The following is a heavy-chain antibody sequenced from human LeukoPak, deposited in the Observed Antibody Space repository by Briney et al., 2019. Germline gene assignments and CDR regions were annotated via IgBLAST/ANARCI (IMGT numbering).Heavy chain of an antibody. D-gene: IGHD1-26*01. CDR1: GYTFTSYG. CDR2: ISAYNGNT. Sequence: ASVKVSCKASGYTFTSYGISWVQQAPGQGLEWMGWISAYNGNTNYAQKLQGRVTMTTDTSTSTAYMELRSLRSDDTAVYYCASVFSEGYYFDYWGQGTLVTVSS. V-gene: IGHV1-18*01. J-gene: IGHJ4*02. CDR3: ASVFSEGYYFDY.